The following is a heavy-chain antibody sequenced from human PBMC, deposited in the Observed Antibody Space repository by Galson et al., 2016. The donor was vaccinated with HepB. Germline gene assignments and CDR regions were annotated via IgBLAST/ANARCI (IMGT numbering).Heavy chain of an antibody. D-gene: IGHD4-17*01. CDR2: IIPILSAP. CDR3: ATSTHDYGDYGLRYYLDY. J-gene: IGHJ4*02. CDR1: GGTFGTYA. Sequence: SVKVSCKASGGTFGTYAISWMRQAPGQGLEWMGGIIPILSAPNYAEKFQGRVTITAEKSTSTVYMELSRLRSEDTAVYYCATSTHDYGDYGLRYYLDYWGQGTLVTVSS. V-gene: IGHV1-69*10.